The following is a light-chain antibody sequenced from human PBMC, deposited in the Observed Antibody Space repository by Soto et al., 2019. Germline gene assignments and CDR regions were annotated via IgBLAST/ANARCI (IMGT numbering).Light chain of an antibody. V-gene: IGLV1-51*01. CDR1: SSNIGNNF. Sequence: QSALTQPPSVSAAPGQKVTISCSGSSSNIGNNFVTWYQQLPGTAPKLLIYDNNKRPSGIPDRFSGSQSGTSATLGITGLQTGDEAVYYCGSWESSLTYVFGSGTKVTVL. J-gene: IGLJ1*01. CDR3: GSWESSLTYV. CDR2: DNN.